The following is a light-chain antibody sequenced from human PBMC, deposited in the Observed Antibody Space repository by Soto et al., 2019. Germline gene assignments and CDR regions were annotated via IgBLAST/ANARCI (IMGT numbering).Light chain of an antibody. CDR2: KDD. CDR1: SGSIASNY. Sequence: NFMLTQPHSVSGSPGKTVTISCTGSSGSIASNYVQWYQQRPGSAPTTVIYKDDQRPSGVPDRFSGSIDSSSNSASLTISGLKTEDGADYYCQSYDSSNHVVFGGGTKLTVL. J-gene: IGLJ2*01. V-gene: IGLV6-57*02. CDR3: QSYDSSNHVV.